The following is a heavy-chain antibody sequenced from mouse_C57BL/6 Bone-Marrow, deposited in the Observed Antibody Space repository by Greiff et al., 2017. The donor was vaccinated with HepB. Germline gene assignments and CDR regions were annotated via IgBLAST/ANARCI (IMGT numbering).Heavy chain of an antibody. CDR1: GYTFTSYW. CDR3: ASENYDSGSHGYFDD. V-gene: IGHV1-72*01. Sequence: QVQLQQPGAELVKPGASVKLSCKASGYTFTSYWMHWVKQRPGRGLEWIGRIDPNSGGTKYNEKFKSKATLTVDTPSSTAYMQLSSLTSEDSAVYYCASENYDSGSHGYFDDWGQGTTLTGSS. J-gene: IGHJ2*01. CDR2: IDPNSGGT. D-gene: IGHD2-4*01.